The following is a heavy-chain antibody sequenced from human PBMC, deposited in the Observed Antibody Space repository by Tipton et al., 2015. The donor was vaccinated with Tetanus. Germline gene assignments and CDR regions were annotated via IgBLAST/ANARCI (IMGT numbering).Heavy chain of an antibody. J-gene: IGHJ4*02. CDR1: GFAFSSYA. V-gene: IGHV3-23*01. CDR2: ITGEGART. CDR3: ARGMAEASNCGGDCYSDY. Sequence: GSLRLSCAASGFAFSSYAMSWVRQAPGKGPEWVSGITGEGARTFYVDSVKGRFTISRDNSKNTLYLQMISLRAEDTAVYSCARGMAEASNCGGDCYSDYWGQGTLVTVSA. D-gene: IGHD2-21*02.